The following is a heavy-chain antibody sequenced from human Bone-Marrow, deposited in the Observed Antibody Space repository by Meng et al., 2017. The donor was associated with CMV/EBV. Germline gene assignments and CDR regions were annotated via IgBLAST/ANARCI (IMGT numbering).Heavy chain of an antibody. Sequence: GGSLRLSCAASGFTFSSYWMHWVRQAPGKGLEWVSAISGSGGSTYYADSVKGRFTISRDNSKNTLYLQMNSLRAEDTAVYYCAKGGDIVLMAYANWGWFDPWGQGTRVTVS. D-gene: IGHD2-8*01. J-gene: IGHJ5*02. CDR3: AKGGDIVLMAYANWGWFDP. V-gene: IGHV3-23*01. CDR2: ISGSGGST. CDR1: GFTFSSYW.